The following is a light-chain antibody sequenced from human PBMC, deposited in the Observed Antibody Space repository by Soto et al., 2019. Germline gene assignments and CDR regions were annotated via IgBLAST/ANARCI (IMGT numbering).Light chain of an antibody. CDR3: AQGLATPFT. Sequence: EIVLTQSPLSLPVTPGEPASISCRSSRNLLHSNGYYYLDWYLQKPGQSLQLLIYLGSNRASGVPDRFSGSGSGTDFTLTISRVEAEDVGVYFCAQGLATPFTFGGGTKVEIK. J-gene: IGKJ4*01. CDR2: LGS. CDR1: RNLLHSNGYYY. V-gene: IGKV2-28*01.